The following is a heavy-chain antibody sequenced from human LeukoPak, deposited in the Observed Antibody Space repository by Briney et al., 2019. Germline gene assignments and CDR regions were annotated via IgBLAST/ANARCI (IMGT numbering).Heavy chain of an antibody. CDR2: INPNSGGT. CDR1: GYTFTGYY. J-gene: IGHJ4*02. CDR3: ARSLPDYGDYTGTY. V-gene: IGHV1-2*02. Sequence: ASVKVSCKASGYTFTGYYMHWVRQAPGQGLEWMGWINPNSGGTNYAQKFQGRVTMTRDTSISTAYMELSRLRSDDTAVYYCARSLPDYGDYTGTYWGQGTLVTVSS. D-gene: IGHD4-17*01.